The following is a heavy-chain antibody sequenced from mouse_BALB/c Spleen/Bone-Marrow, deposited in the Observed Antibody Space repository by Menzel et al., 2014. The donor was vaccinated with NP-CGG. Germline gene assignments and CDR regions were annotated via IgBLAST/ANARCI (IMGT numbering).Heavy chain of an antibody. Sequence: VQLVESGPGLVQPSQSLSITCAVSGFSLTSYGVHWVRQSPGKGLEWLGVIWSGGSTDYNAAFISRLSISKDNSKSQVFFKMNSLQANDTAIYYCARNLLLRRAMDYWGQGTSVTVSS. CDR3: ARNLLLRRAMDY. J-gene: IGHJ4*01. CDR1: GFSLTSYG. D-gene: IGHD1-1*01. V-gene: IGHV2-2*02. CDR2: IWSGGST.